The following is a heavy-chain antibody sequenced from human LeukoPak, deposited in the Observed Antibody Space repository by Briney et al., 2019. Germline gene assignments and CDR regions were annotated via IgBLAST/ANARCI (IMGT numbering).Heavy chain of an antibody. D-gene: IGHD5-12*01. J-gene: IGHJ3*02. Sequence: VASVKVSCKASGGTFSSYAISWVRQAPGQGLEWMGGIIPIFGTANYAQKFQGRVTITADESTSTAYMELSSLRSEDTAVYYCARGRYSGYDGAFEAFDIWGQGTMVTVSS. CDR1: GGTFSSYA. CDR2: IIPIFGTA. V-gene: IGHV1-69*13. CDR3: ARGRYSGYDGAFEAFDI.